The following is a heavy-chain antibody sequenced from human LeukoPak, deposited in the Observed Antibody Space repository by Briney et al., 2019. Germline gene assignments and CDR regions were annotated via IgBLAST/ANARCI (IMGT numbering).Heavy chain of an antibody. J-gene: IGHJ3*02. CDR2: ISSSSSTI. CDR3: ARESPAPDAFDI. CDR1: GFTFCSYS. V-gene: IGHV3-48*04. Sequence: PGGSLRLSCAASGFTFCSYSMNWVRQAPGKGLEWVSYISSSSSTIYYADSVKGRFTISRDNAKNSLYLQMNSLRAEDTAVYYCARESPAPDAFDIWGQGTMVTVSS.